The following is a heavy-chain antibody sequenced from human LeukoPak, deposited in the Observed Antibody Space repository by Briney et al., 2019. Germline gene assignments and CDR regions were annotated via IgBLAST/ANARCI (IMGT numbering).Heavy chain of an antibody. J-gene: IGHJ3*02. CDR2: INSDGRST. V-gene: IGHV3-74*01. Sequence: GGSLRLSCAASGFTLSSYWMHWVRQTPGKGLVWVSRINSDGRSTSYVDSVKGRFTISRDNARNTLYLQMNSLRAEDTAVYYCARYREHTTTSGHDALDIWGQGTMVTVSS. D-gene: IGHD1-1*01. CDR3: ARYREHTTTSGHDALDI. CDR1: GFTLSSYW.